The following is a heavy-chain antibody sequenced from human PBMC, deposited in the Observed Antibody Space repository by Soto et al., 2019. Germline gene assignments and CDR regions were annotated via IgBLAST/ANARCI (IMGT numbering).Heavy chain of an antibody. Sequence: QVQLVQSGAEVKKPGASVKVSCKASGYAFTSYYMHWVRQAPGQGLEWMGIINPSGGSTSYAQKFQGRVTMTRDTSTSTVYMELSSLRSEDTAVYYCARDRSGTPRFDPWGQGTLVTVSS. CDR2: INPSGGST. V-gene: IGHV1-46*01. CDR1: GYAFTSYY. D-gene: IGHD1-7*01. J-gene: IGHJ5*02. CDR3: ARDRSGTPRFDP.